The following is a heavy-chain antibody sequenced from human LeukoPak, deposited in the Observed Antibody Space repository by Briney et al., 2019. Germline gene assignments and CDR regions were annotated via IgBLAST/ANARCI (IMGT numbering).Heavy chain of an antibody. Sequence: ASVKVSCKXSGYTFTDYYMHWVQQAPGKGLEWMGLVDPEDGETIYSEKFQGRVTITADTSTDTAYMELSSLRSEDTAVYYCAAAYDSSGYRDGFDPWGQGTLVTVSS. D-gene: IGHD3-22*01. J-gene: IGHJ5*02. CDR3: AAAYDSSGYRDGFDP. CDR1: GYTFTDYY. CDR2: VDPEDGET. V-gene: IGHV1-69-2*01.